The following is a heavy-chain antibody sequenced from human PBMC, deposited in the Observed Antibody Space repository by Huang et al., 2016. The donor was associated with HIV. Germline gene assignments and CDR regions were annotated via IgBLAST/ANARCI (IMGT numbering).Heavy chain of an antibody. CDR3: AREGITPSGTEVSGFDF. Sequence: QVQLVQSGAEVKKPGASVTISCKASGFSILIYYIHWVRQAPGQGLELRGIVNPSGGGADYAQKFKGRVTMTRDTSTRTLYMELSSLRSEDTAVYYCAREGITPSGTEVSGFDFWGQGTPVSVSS. CDR2: VNPSGGGA. CDR1: GFSILIYY. V-gene: IGHV1-46*03. D-gene: IGHD6-13*01. J-gene: IGHJ5*01.